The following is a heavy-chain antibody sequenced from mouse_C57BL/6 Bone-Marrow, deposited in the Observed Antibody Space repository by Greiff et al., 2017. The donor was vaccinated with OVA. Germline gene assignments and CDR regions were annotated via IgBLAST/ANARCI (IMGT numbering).Heavy chain of an antibody. D-gene: IGHD2-5*01. J-gene: IGHJ3*01. Sequence: VQLQQPGAELVKPGASVKMSCKASGYTFTSYWITWVKQRPGQGLEWIGDIYPGSGSTNYNEKFKSKATLTVDTSSSTAYMQLSSLTSEDSAVYYCEREHSNYVLFAYWGQGTLVTVSA. CDR1: GYTFTSYW. CDR2: IYPGSGST. CDR3: EREHSNYVLFAY. V-gene: IGHV1-55*01.